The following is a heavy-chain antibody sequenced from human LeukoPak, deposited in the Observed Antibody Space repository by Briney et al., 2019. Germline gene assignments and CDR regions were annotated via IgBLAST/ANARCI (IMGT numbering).Heavy chain of an antibody. CDR1: GYTFIDYY. V-gene: IGHV1-2*02. J-gene: IGHJ5*02. D-gene: IGHD5-24*01. CDR3: ARRVLCQLLRTHWFDP. CDR2: INPISGGT. Sequence: GAPVKVSCKASGYTFIDYYIHWVRQAPGQGLEWMGWINPISGGTRYAQKFRGRATVTRDTSINTVYMELSSLRSDDTAVYFCARRVLCQLLRTHWFDPWGKGIQVTVFS.